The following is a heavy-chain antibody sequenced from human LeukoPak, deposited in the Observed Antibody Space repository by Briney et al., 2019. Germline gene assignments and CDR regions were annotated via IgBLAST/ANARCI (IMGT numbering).Heavy chain of an antibody. CDR1: GGSISSYY. D-gene: IGHD4-23*01. CDR3: AREVVDYGGNLLARYYYYMDV. Sequence: SETLSLTCTVSGGSISSYYWSWIRQPPGKGLEWIGYIYYSGSTNYNPSLKSRVTISVDTSKNQFSLKLSSVTAADTAVYYCAREVVDYGGNLLARYYYYMDVWGKGTTVTISS. CDR2: IYYSGST. J-gene: IGHJ6*03. V-gene: IGHV4-59*01.